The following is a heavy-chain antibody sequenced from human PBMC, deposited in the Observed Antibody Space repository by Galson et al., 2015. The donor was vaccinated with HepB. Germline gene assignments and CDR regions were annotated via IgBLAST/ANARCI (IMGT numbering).Heavy chain of an antibody. CDR2: ISYDGSNK. V-gene: IGHV3-30*18. D-gene: IGHD2-2*01. J-gene: IGHJ6*03. Sequence: SLRLSCAASGFTFSNYGMHWVRQAPGKGLEWVAVISYDGSNKYYADSVKGRFTISRDNSKNTLYLQMNSLRAEDTAVYYCAKDGDIVVVGYYMDVWGKGTTVTVSS. CDR3: AKDGDIVVVGYYMDV. CDR1: GFTFSNYG.